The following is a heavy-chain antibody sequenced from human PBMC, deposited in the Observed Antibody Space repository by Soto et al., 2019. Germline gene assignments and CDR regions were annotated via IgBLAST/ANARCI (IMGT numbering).Heavy chain of an antibody. V-gene: IGHV1-69*13. D-gene: IGHD3-22*01. CDR2: SIPIFGTP. CDR3: ARGDSPYYYDSSGYYNDY. J-gene: IGHJ4*02. Sequence: VKVSCKASGGTFSGYAITWVRQAPGQGLEWMGGSIPIFGTPNYAQQFQGRVTITADEPTSTTYMELSSLRSEDTAVYYCARGDSPYYYDSSGYYNDYWGQGTPVTVSS. CDR1: GGTFSGYA.